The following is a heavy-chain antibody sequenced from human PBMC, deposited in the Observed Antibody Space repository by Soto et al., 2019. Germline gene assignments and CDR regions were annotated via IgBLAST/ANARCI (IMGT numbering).Heavy chain of an antibody. CDR1: GGSISSGDYY. V-gene: IGHV4-30-4*01. J-gene: IGHJ4*02. CDR2: IYYSGSS. CDR3: ARVAPAYCTNGVCPLFDY. Sequence: QVQLQESGPGLVKPSQTLSLTCTVSGGSISSGDYYWSWIRQPPGKGLEWIGFIYYSGSSYYNPPIKSRVTISVDASKNQFSLKLSSVTAAYTAVYYCARVAPAYCTNGVCPLFDYWGQGTLVTVSS. D-gene: IGHD2-8*01.